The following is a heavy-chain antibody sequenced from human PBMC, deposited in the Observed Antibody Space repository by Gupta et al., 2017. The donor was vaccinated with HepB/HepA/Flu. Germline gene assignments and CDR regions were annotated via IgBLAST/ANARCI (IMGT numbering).Heavy chain of an antibody. D-gene: IGHD5-12*01. Sequence: QVQLVQSGAEVKKPGASVKVSCKASGYTFIDYYIHWVRQAPGQGLEWMGWINHNSGGTNYAQKVQGWVTMTRDTSISTAEMELGRLRSEDTAVYYCARSPGEDSGYAPYDYGGQGTLVTVYS. CDR1: GYTFIDYY. CDR2: INHNSGGT. CDR3: ARSPGEDSGYAPYDY. V-gene: IGHV1-2*04. J-gene: IGHJ4*02.